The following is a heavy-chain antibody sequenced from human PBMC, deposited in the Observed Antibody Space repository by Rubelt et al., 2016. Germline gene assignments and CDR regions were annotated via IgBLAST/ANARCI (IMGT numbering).Heavy chain of an antibody. CDR2: IYSGGIT. CDR1: GFTFRSSA. Sequence: SGGGLVQPGGSLRLSCAASGFTFRSSAMSWVRQAPGNGLEWVSVIYSGGITHYADSVRGRFTISRDNSKNTLYFQMNSLRAEDTAVYYCARGPLVRTGGWFDPWGQGTLVTVSS. V-gene: IGHV3-66*01. CDR3: ARGPLVRTGGWFDP. D-gene: IGHD2-21*01. J-gene: IGHJ5*02.